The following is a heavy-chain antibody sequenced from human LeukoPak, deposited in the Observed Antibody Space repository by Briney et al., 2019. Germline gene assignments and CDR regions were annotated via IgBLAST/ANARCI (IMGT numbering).Heavy chain of an antibody. V-gene: IGHV3-72*01. CDR1: GFTFSDHA. D-gene: IGHD1-26*01. Sequence: SGGSLRLSCAASGFTFSDHAMDWVRQAPGKGLKWVGRIRNKANSYTTEYAASVQGRFTVSRDDSKNSLYLQMNSMKTEDTAVYYCTRLVGANDWGQGTLVTVSS. CDR3: TRLVGAND. J-gene: IGHJ4*02. CDR2: IRNKANSYTT.